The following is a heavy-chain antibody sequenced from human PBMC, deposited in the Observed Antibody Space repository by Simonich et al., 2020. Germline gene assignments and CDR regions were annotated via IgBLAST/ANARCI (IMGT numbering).Heavy chain of an antibody. D-gene: IGHD2-8*01. Sequence: QVQLVQSGAEVKKPGASVKVSCKASGYTFTSYDINWVRQATGQGLEVSGWMNPNISNTGLAKKFQGRVTITRKTSISTANMELSSLRSEDTAVYYCARSRYCTNGVCYNWFDPWGQGTLVTVSS. J-gene: IGHJ5*02. CDR3: ARSRYCTNGVCYNWFDP. CDR1: GYTFTSYD. V-gene: IGHV1-8*03. CDR2: MNPNISNT.